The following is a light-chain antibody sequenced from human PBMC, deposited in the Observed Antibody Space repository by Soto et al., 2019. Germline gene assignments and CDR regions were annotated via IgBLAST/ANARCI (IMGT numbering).Light chain of an antibody. CDR3: QQYGNWPWT. V-gene: IGKV3-15*01. Sequence: EMLMTQSPATLSVSPGERATLSCRASQSVSSNLAWYQQKFGQAPRLLIYDASTKATGIPARFSGSGSGTDFTLTISSLQSEDFAVYYCQQYGNWPWTFGQGTKVEIK. CDR2: DAS. J-gene: IGKJ1*01. CDR1: QSVSSN.